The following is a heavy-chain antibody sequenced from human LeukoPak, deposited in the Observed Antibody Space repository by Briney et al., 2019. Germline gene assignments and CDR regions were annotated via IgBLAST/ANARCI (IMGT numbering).Heavy chain of an antibody. V-gene: IGHV3-11*01. CDR3: ARDARQQLVERFDY. Sequence: GGSLRLSCTASGFNFRTFAMGWVRQAPGKGLEWVSYISSSGSTIYYADSVKDRFTISRDNAKNSLYLQMNSLRAEDTAVYYCARDARQQLVERFDYWGQGTLVTVSS. CDR1: GFNFRTFA. J-gene: IGHJ4*02. D-gene: IGHD6-13*01. CDR2: ISSSGSTI.